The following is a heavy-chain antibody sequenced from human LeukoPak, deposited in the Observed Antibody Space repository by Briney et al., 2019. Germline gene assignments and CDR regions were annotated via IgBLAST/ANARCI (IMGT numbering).Heavy chain of an antibody. J-gene: IGHJ3*02. V-gene: IGHV5-51*01. D-gene: IGHD6-19*01. CDR1: GYSFTTYW. CDR2: IYPGDSDT. CDR3: ARHLAVAGIQDAFDI. Sequence: GESLKISCKGSGYSFTTYWIGWVRQMPGKGLEWMGIIYPGDSDTRYSPSFQGQVTISADKSISTAYLQWSSLKASDTAMYYCARHLAVAGIQDAFDIWGQGTMVTVSS.